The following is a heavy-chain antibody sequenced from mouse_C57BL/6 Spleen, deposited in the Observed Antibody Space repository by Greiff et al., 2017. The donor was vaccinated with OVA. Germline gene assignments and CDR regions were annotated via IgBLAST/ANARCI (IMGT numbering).Heavy chain of an antibody. D-gene: IGHD2-4*01. V-gene: IGHV5-12*01. CDR3: AKGAYYDYDGFAY. Sequence: EVHLVESGGGLVQPGGSLKLSCAASGFTFSDYYMYWVRPTPEQRLEWVAYISNGGGSTYYPDTVKGRFTISRENAKNTLYLQMSRLKSEDTAMYYCAKGAYYDYDGFAYWGQGTLVTVSA. CDR2: ISNGGGST. J-gene: IGHJ3*01. CDR1: GFTFSDYY.